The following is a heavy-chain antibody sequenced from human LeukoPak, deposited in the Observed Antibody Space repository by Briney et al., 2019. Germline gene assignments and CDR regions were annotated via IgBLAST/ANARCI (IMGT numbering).Heavy chain of an antibody. CDR1: GGSIRSYY. J-gene: IGHJ4*02. CDR2: IYLSGST. D-gene: IGHD3-3*01. CDR3: ARSYDTNFDY. Sequence: ASETRSLTCTVSGGSIRSYYWSWIRQPPGKGLEWIGYIYLSGSTSYNPSLKSRVTISVDRSKNQFSLKLSSVAAADTAVYYCARSYDTNFDYWGQGTLVTVSS. V-gene: IGHV4-59*01.